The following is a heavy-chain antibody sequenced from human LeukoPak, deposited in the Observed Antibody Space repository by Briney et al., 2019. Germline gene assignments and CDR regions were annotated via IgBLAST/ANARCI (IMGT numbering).Heavy chain of an antibody. J-gene: IGHJ4*02. Sequence: ASVKVSCKASGYTFTGCYMHWVRQAPGQGLEWMGWINPNSGDTKYTQKFQGRVTLTRDTSISTAYMELNRLRSDDTAVYYCARDLVDTAMWEFDYWGQGTLVTVSS. V-gene: IGHV1-2*02. CDR2: INPNSGDT. CDR3: ARDLVDTAMWEFDY. CDR1: GYTFTGCY. D-gene: IGHD5-18*01.